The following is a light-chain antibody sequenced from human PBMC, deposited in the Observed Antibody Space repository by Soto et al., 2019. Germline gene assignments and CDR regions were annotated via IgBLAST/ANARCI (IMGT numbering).Light chain of an antibody. Sequence: QSALTQPPSASGSPGQSVTISCTGTSSDVGGYNYVSWYQQHPGKAPKLMIYEVSERPSGVPDRFSGSKSGNTASLTVSGLQADDEADYYCSSYAGSNNVVFGGGTQLTVL. CDR3: SSYAGSNNVV. CDR1: SSDVGGYNY. V-gene: IGLV2-8*01. J-gene: IGLJ2*01. CDR2: EVS.